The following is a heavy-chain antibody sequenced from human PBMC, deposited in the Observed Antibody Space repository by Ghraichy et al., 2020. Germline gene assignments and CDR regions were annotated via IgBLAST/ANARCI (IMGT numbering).Heavy chain of an antibody. D-gene: IGHD5-18*01. CDR2: ISSDSSII. J-gene: IGHJ4*02. Sequence: GGSLRLSCADSGFTISGYSMNWVRQAPGKGLEWVSYISSDSSIIYYADSVKGRFTISRDNAKNLLYLQMNSLRAEDTAVYYCARVSLLSYGEYDYWGQGTLVTVSS. CDR1: GFTISGYS. CDR3: ARVSLLSYGEYDY. V-gene: IGHV3-48*04.